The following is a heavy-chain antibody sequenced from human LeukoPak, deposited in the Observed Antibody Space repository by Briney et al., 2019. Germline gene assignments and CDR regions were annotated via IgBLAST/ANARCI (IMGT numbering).Heavy chain of an antibody. J-gene: IGHJ3*02. CDR3: AKGNWGNPFDI. CDR1: GFTFADYT. Sequence: PGGSLRLSCAASGFTFADYTTHWVRQLPGMGLEWVSGITWNSDSTDYADSVKGRFTISRDNAKNSLYLEMNSLRADDTALYYCAKGNWGNPFDIWGQGTMVTVFS. V-gene: IGHV3-9*01. CDR2: ITWNSDST. D-gene: IGHD7-27*01.